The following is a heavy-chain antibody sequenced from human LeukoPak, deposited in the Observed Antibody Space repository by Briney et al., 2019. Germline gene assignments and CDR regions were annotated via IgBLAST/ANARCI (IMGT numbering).Heavy chain of an antibody. CDR1: GFTFSSYS. CDR3: ARDGGYSYGLDY. D-gene: IGHD5-18*01. Sequence: PGGSLRLSCAASGFTFSSYSMNWVRQAPGKGLEWVSYISGSSSTIYYADSVKGRFTISRDNAKNSLYLQMNSLRAEDTAVYYCARDGGYSYGLDYWGQGTLVTVSS. CDR2: ISGSSSTI. J-gene: IGHJ4*02. V-gene: IGHV3-48*01.